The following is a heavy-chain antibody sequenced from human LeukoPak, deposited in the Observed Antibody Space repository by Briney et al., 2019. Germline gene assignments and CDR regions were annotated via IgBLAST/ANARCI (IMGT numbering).Heavy chain of an antibody. CDR2: IKQDGSEK. CDR3: AREGYSYLVYYFDN. CDR1: GFTFSNYW. Sequence: GGSLRLSCVASGFTFSNYWMSWVRQAPGKGLEWVANIKQDGSEKYYVDSVKGRFTISRDNAKSSLYLQMNSLTAEDTAVYYCAREGYSYLVYYFDNWGQGTLVTVSS. D-gene: IGHD5-18*01. V-gene: IGHV3-7*01. J-gene: IGHJ4*02.